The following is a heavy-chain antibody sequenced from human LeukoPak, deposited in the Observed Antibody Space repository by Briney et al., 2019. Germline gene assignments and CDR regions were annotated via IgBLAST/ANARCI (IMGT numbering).Heavy chain of an antibody. CDR3: PIYSNSLDY. V-gene: IGHV3-23*01. J-gene: IGHJ4*02. Sequence: GGSLRLSCAASGFTSSSYAMSWVRQAPGKGLEWVSAITGSGASTYYADSVKGRFTISRDNSKNTLYLQMNSLRAEDSAIYYCPIYSNSLDYWDQGTLVTVSS. CDR2: ITGSGAST. CDR1: GFTSSSYA. D-gene: IGHD4-11*01.